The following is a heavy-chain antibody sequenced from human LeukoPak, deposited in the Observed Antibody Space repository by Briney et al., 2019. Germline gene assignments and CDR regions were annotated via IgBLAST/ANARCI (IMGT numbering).Heavy chain of an antibody. Sequence: PGGSLRLSCAASGFTFSNYAMSWVRQAPGKGLEWVSTIRGSGDSTSHADSVKGRFTISRDNSKNTLYLQMNSLRAEDTAVYYCAKDQSLSIAVAGTGSDYWGQGTLVTVSS. J-gene: IGHJ4*02. D-gene: IGHD6-19*01. V-gene: IGHV3-23*01. CDR3: AKDQSLSIAVAGTGSDY. CDR1: GFTFSNYA. CDR2: IRGSGDST.